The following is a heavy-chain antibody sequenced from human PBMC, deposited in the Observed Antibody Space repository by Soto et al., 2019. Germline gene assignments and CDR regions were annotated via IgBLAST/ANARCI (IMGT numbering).Heavy chain of an antibody. CDR2: ISAYNGNT. Sequence: QVQLVQSGAEVKKPGASVKVSCKASGYTFTSYGISWVRQAPGQGLEWMGWISAYNGNTNYAQKFQGRVTMTTDTSTSTAYMELRSLRSDDTAVYYCARDPSSSWPLPYYYYYMDVWGKGTTVTVSS. D-gene: IGHD6-13*01. CDR3: ARDPSSSWPLPYYYYYMDV. CDR1: GYTFTSYG. V-gene: IGHV1-18*01. J-gene: IGHJ6*03.